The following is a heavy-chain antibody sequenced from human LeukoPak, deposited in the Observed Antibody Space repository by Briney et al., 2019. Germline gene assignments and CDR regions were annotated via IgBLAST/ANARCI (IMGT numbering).Heavy chain of an antibody. J-gene: IGHJ6*03. CDR2: INPSGGSA. D-gene: IGHD2-2*01. CDR3: ARGGSIVVVPAAMDYYYYYMDV. Sequence: ASVKVSCKASGYTFTSYDMNWVRQAPGQGLEWWGIINPSGGSASYAQKFQGRVTMTRDTSTSTVYMEMSSLRSEDTAVYYCARGGSIVVVPAAMDYYYYYMDVWGKGTTVTVSS. V-gene: IGHV1-46*01. CDR1: GYTFTSYD.